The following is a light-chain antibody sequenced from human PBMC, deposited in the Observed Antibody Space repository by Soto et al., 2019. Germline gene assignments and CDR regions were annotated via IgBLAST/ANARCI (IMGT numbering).Light chain of an antibody. V-gene: IGLV1-51*01. CDR3: GSWDSSLSAFV. CDR1: SSNIGGNS. J-gene: IGLJ1*01. CDR2: DDN. Sequence: QSVLTQPPSVSAAPGQKVTISCSGSSSNIGGNSVSWYQQLPGTAPKLLIYDDNKRPSGIPDRLSGSKSGTSATLDISGFQTGDEADYYCGSWDSSLSAFVFGSGTKATVL.